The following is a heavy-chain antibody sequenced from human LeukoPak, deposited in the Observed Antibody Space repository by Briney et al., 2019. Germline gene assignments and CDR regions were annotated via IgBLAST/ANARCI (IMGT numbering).Heavy chain of an antibody. CDR2: MNPNGGNT. CDR1: GYTFTRYD. Sequence: GASVKVSCKASGYTFTRYDINWVRQATGHGLEWMGWMNPNGGNTGYAQKFQGRVTMTRNTSISTACMELSSLRSEDTAVYYCARVKLRYFDWLLLKLQRSRHYYYMDVWGKGTTVTISS. V-gene: IGHV1-8*01. J-gene: IGHJ6*03. CDR3: ARVKLRYFDWLLLKLQRSRHYYYMDV. D-gene: IGHD3-9*01.